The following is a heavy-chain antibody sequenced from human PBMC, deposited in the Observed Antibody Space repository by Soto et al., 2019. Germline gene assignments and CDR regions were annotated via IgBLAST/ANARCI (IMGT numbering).Heavy chain of an antibody. CDR3: ARHTYYYGMDV. CDR2: TYYSGST. Sequence: SETLSLSCTVSGGSVSSGSYYWSWIRQPPGKGLEWIGYTYYSGSTNYNPSLKSRVTISVDTSKNQFSLKLSSVTAADTAVYYCARHTYYYGMDVWGHGTTVTVFS. V-gene: IGHV4-61*01. J-gene: IGHJ6*02. CDR1: GGSVSSGSYY.